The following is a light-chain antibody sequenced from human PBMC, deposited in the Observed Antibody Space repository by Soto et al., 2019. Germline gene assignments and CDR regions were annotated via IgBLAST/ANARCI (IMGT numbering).Light chain of an antibody. Sequence: GDRVTITCRASQSISAWLAWYQQKPGKAPKLLIYDASNLVTGVPSRFTGSGSGTDFTLTISSLQPDDYATYYCQQYDTYLRTFGQGTKVDIK. CDR2: DAS. J-gene: IGKJ1*01. V-gene: IGKV1-5*01. CDR3: QQYDTYLRT. CDR1: QSISAW.